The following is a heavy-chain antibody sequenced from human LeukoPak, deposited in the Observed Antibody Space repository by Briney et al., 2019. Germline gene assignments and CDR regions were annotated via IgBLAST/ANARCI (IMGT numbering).Heavy chain of an antibody. CDR1: GGSFSGYY. J-gene: IGHJ4*02. CDR2: INHSGST. V-gene: IGHV4-34*01. D-gene: IGHD6-19*01. Sequence: NPSETLSLTCAVYGGSFSGYYWSWIRQPPGKGLEWIGEINHSGSTNYNPSLKSRVTISVDTSKNQFSLKLSSVTAADTAVYYCARAVAGPLLGYWGQGTLVTVSS. CDR3: ARAVAGPLLGY.